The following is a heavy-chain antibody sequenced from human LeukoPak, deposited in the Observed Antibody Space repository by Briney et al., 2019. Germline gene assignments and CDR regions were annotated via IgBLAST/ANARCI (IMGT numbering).Heavy chain of an antibody. Sequence: ASVKVSCKVSGYTLTELSMHWVRQAPGKGLEWMGGFDPEDGETIYAQKFQGRVTITEDTSTDTAYMELSSLRSEDTAVYYCATVYIVGAFDPWGQGTLVTVSS. CDR2: FDPEDGET. V-gene: IGHV1-24*01. CDR1: GYTLTELS. CDR3: ATVYIVGAFDP. D-gene: IGHD1-26*01. J-gene: IGHJ5*02.